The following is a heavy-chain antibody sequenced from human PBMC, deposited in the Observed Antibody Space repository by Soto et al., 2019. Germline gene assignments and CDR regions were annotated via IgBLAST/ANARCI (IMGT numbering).Heavy chain of an antibody. J-gene: IGHJ6*02. CDR3: ARGLRTGNYGMDG. CDR2: IIPMFETV. Sequence: QEQLLQSGAEVRKPGSSVKVSCKASGGTFDNYAVSWVRQAPGQGLEWMGVIIPMFETVNYAQRFQGRLKIAADESTSTAYMELPSLTSADPAIYFCARGLRTGNYGMDGWGQGTTVTVSS. V-gene: IGHV1-69*01. D-gene: IGHD2-15*01. CDR1: GGTFDNYA.